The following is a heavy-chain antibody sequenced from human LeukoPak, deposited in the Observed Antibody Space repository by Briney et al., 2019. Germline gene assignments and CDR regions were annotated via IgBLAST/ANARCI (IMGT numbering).Heavy chain of an antibody. CDR2: IYYSGST. V-gene: IGHV4-59*01. CDR1: GGSISSYY. D-gene: IGHD4-23*01. CDR3: AREITGVKITAPLQY. J-gene: IGHJ4*02. Sequence: PSETLSLTCTVSGGSISSYYWSWIRQPPGKGLEWIGYIYYSGSTNYNPSLKSRVTISVDTSKNQFSLKLSSVTAADTAVYYCAREITGVKITAPLQYWGQGTLVTVSS.